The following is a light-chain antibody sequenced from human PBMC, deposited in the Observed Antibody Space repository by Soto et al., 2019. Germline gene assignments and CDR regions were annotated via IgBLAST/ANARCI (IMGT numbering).Light chain of an antibody. J-gene: IGKJ2*01. CDR1: QPISSY. V-gene: IGKV1-39*01. CDR2: AAS. CDR3: QQSYSTPRT. Sequence: DIQMTQSPSSLSASVGDRVTIACRASQPISSYLNWYQQKPGKAPKLLLYAASSLQTGVPSRFSGSGSGTDFTLTISSLQPGDFATYYCQQSYSTPRTFGQGTKLEIK.